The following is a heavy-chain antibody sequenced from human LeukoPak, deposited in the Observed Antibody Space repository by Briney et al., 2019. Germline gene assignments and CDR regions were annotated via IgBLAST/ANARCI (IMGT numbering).Heavy chain of an antibody. D-gene: IGHD3-22*01. CDR1: GGSFSGYY. V-gene: IGHV4-34*01. Sequence: SETLSLTCAVYGGSFSGYYWSWIRQPPGKGLEWIGEINHSGSTNYNPSLKSRVTISVDTSKNQFSLKLSSVTAADTAVYYCARHRLYDSSGYYSRPFDYWGRGTLVTVSS. CDR2: INHSGST. J-gene: IGHJ4*02. CDR3: ARHRLYDSSGYYSRPFDY.